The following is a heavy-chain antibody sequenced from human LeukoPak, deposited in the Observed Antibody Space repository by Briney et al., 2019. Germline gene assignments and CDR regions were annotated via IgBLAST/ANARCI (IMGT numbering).Heavy chain of an antibody. J-gene: IGHJ4*02. CDR2: INPNSGGT. V-gene: IGHV1-2*02. CDR3: ARGGYDFWSGIFDY. D-gene: IGHD3-3*01. CDR1: GYTFTGYY. Sequence: GASVKVSCKAPGYTFTGYYMHWVRQAPGQGLEWMGWINPNSGGTNYAQKFQGRVTMTRDTSISTAYMELSRLRSDDTAVYYCARGGYDFWSGIFDYWGQGTLVTVSS.